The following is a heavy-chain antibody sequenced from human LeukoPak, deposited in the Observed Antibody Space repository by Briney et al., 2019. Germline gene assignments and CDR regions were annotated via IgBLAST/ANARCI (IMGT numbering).Heavy chain of an antibody. CDR3: ARDGLGGRAMVTEPDY. D-gene: IGHD5-18*01. Sequence: ASVKVSCKAFGYTFTSYGIIWVRQAPGQGLEWMGWISAYDGNTNYAQKLQGRVTMTTDTSTSTAYMELRSLRSDDTAMYYCARDGLGGRAMVTEPDYWGQGTLVTVSS. V-gene: IGHV1-18*04. CDR2: ISAYDGNT. CDR1: GYTFTSYG. J-gene: IGHJ4*02.